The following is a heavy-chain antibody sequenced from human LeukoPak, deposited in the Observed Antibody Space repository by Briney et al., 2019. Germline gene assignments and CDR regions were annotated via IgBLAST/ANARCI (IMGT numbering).Heavy chain of an antibody. V-gene: IGHV3-21*04. CDR2: ISGSSSYI. Sequence: GGSLRLSCAASGFTFSSYSMNWVRQAPGKGLEWVSSISGSSSYIYYADSVKGRFNISRHNAKNSLYLQMNSLRDEDTAVSYCARDLTVPAARVDYWGQGTLLTVSS. J-gene: IGHJ4*02. D-gene: IGHD2-2*01. CDR1: GFTFSSYS. CDR3: ARDLTVPAARVDY.